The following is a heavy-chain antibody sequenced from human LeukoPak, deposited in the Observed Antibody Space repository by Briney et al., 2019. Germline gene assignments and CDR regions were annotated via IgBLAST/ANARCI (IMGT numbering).Heavy chain of an antibody. CDR1: GGSISSGSYY. Sequence: SETLSLTCTVSGGSISSGSYYWSWIRQPAGKGLEWIGRIYTSGSTNYNPSLKSRVTISVDTSKNQFSLKLSSVTAADTAVYYCARGSDFLTIWGQGTLVTVSS. CDR3: ARGSDFLTI. V-gene: IGHV4-61*02. J-gene: IGHJ4*02. CDR2: IYTSGST. D-gene: IGHD3-3*01.